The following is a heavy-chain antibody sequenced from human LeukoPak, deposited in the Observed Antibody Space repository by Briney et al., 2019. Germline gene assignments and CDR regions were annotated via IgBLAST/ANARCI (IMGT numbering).Heavy chain of an antibody. Sequence: GGSLRLSCAASGFTFSDYYMSWIRQAPGKGLEWVSYISSSGSTIYYADSVKGRFTISRDNAKNSLYLQMNSLRAEDTAVYYSARDLTSGLVIHDYFDYWGQGTLVTVSS. CDR2: ISSSGSTI. CDR1: GFTFSDYY. CDR3: ARDLTSGLVIHDYFDY. J-gene: IGHJ4*02. D-gene: IGHD3/OR15-3a*01. V-gene: IGHV3-11*01.